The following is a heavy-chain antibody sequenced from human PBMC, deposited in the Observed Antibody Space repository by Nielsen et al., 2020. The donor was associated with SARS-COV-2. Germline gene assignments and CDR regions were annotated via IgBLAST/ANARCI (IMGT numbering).Heavy chain of an antibody. CDR2: INPNSGCT. V-gene: IGHV1-2*06. CDR3: ARERSRQALWSGYYSYGMDV. Sequence: ASVKVSCKASGYTFTGYYMHWVRQAPGQGLEWMGRINPNSGCTNYAQKFQGRVTMTRDTSISTAYMELSSLRSEDTAVYYCARERSRQALWSGYYSYGMDVWGQGTTVTVSS. CDR1: GYTFTGYY. D-gene: IGHD3-3*01. J-gene: IGHJ6*02.